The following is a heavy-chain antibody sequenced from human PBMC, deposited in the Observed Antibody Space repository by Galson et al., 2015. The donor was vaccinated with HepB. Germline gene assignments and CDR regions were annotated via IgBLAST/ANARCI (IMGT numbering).Heavy chain of an antibody. Sequence: SVKVSCKASGYTFTSSGISWVRQAPGQGLECMGWISGYNGNTYYAQKFQGRVTLTRDTPTSTVYMELRSLRFDDTAVYYCARRWAYSYGSRDDAFDIWGQGTMVTVSS. CDR2: ISGYNGNT. CDR1: GYTFTSSG. CDR3: ARRWAYSYGSRDDAFDI. V-gene: IGHV1-18*01. J-gene: IGHJ3*02. D-gene: IGHD5-18*01.